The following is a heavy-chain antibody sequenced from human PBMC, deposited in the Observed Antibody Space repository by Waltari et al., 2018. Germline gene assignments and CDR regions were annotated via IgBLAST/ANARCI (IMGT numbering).Heavy chain of an antibody. D-gene: IGHD2-21*01. Sequence: QLQLQESGPGLVKPSETLSLTCTVSGGSISSSSYYWGWIRQPPGKGLEWIGSIYYSGSTYYNPSLKSRVTISVDTSKNQFSLKLSSVTAEDTAVYYCARDGTAYCGGDCYNWGQGTLVTVSS. CDR2: IYYSGST. CDR3: ARDGTAYCGGDCYN. CDR1: GGSISSSSYY. V-gene: IGHV4-39*07. J-gene: IGHJ4*02.